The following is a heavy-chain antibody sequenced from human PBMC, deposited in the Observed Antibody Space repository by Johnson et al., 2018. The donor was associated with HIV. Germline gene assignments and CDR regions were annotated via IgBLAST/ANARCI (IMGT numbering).Heavy chain of an antibody. CDR2: ISTAGDT. Sequence: VQLVESGGGLVQPGGSLRLSCAASGFTFSSYWMSWVRQVPGKGLEWVSTISTAGDTYYPGSVKGRLTISRENAKNSLYLQMNSLRAGDTAVYYCARLRRMGAFDIWGQGTMVTVSS. CDR1: GFTFSSYW. D-gene: IGHD2-8*01. J-gene: IGHJ3*02. V-gene: IGHV3-13*01. CDR3: ARLRRMGAFDI.